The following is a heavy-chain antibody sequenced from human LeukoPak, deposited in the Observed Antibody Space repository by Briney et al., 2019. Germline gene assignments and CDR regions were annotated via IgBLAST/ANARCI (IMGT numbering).Heavy chain of an antibody. J-gene: IGHJ3*02. CDR2: VKGDGIST. D-gene: IGHD2-2*02. CDR3: ATGPYNAFEM. V-gene: IGHV3-74*01. Sequence: PGGSLRLSCAASGFNFSDLWMHSVRQAPGTGLVWVSRVKGDGISTLYADFVEGRFTISRDNARNTLYLQMNSLRADDTALYYCATGPYNAFEMWGQGTMVTVSS. CDR1: GFNFSDLW.